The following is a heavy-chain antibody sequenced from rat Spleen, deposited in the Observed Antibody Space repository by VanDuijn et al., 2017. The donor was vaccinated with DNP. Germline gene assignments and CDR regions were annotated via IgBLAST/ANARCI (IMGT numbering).Heavy chain of an antibody. V-gene: IGHV6-8*01. CDR3: SSSHY. CDR1: GFTFSNAW. CDR2: IKAKSNNYAT. Sequence: EVQLVETGGSLVQPGKSLKLTCATSGFTFSNAWMHWVRQSPEKQLEWVAQIKAKSNNYATYYAESVKGRFTISRDDSKSSVYLQMYSLKEEDTAIYYCSSSHYWGQGVMVTVSS. J-gene: IGHJ2*01.